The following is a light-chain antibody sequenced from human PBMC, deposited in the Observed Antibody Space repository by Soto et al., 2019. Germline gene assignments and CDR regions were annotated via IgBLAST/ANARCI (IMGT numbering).Light chain of an antibody. Sequence: ALTXPPSASGSPGQSVTISCTGTSSDVGGYNYVSWYQQHPGKAPKLMIYEVTKRPSGVPDRFSGSKSGNTASLTVSGLHAGDEGDYYCSSYAGSNNPYVFGTGTKVTVL. CDR1: SSDVGGYNY. CDR2: EVT. J-gene: IGLJ1*01. CDR3: SSYAGSNNPYV. V-gene: IGLV2-8*01.